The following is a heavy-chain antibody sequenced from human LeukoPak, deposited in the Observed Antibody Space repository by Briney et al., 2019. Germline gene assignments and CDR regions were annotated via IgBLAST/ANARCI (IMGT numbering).Heavy chain of an antibody. CDR2: ISYDGSNK. Sequence: GRSLRLSCAASGFTFSSYGMHWVRQAPGKGLEWVAVISYDGSNKYYADSVKGRFTISRDNSKNTLYLQMNSLRAEDTAVYYCAKLRYGRTYWGQGTLVTVSS. V-gene: IGHV3-30*18. CDR3: AKLRYGRTY. CDR1: GFTFSSYG. J-gene: IGHJ4*02. D-gene: IGHD1-26*01.